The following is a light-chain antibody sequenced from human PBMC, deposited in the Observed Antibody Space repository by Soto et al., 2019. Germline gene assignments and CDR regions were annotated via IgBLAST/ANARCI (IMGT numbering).Light chain of an antibody. J-gene: IGKJ4*01. V-gene: IGKV2-28*01. CDR3: MQSLQRPLT. CDR1: QNLLHSNGYNY. CDR2: LGS. Sequence: DIVMTQSPLSLPVTPGEPASISCRSSQNLLHSNGYNYLDWYLQKPAQSPQLLIFLGSNRASGVPDRFSGSGSGTDFTLKITRVEAEDVGVYYSMQSLQRPLTFAGGTKVESK.